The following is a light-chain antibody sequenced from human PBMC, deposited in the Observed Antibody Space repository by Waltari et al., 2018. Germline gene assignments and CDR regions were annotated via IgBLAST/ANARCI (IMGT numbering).Light chain of an antibody. CDR1: SSDVGGYDF. V-gene: IGLV2-14*03. Sequence: QSALTQPASVSGSPGQSITISCTGTSSDVGGYDFVSWFQQNPGKAPKLMIYDGTKRPSVVSTRFSGFNSGNTASLTISGLQAEDEANYYCSSYTTSSVIFGGGTKLTVL. J-gene: IGLJ2*01. CDR2: DGT. CDR3: SSYTTSSVI.